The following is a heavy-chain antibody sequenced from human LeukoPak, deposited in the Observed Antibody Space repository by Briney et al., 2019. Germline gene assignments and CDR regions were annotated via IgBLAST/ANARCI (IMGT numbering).Heavy chain of an antibody. CDR2: INHSGST. J-gene: IGHJ4*02. D-gene: IGHD3-10*01. V-gene: IGHV4-34*01. CDR3: ARRRPMVRGVIDY. CDR1: GGSFSGYY. Sequence: SETLSLTCAVYGGSFSGYYWSWIRQPPGKGLEWIGEINHSGSTNYNPSLKSRVTISVDTSKNQFSLKLCSVTAADTAVYYCARRRPMVRGVIDYWGQGTLVTVSS.